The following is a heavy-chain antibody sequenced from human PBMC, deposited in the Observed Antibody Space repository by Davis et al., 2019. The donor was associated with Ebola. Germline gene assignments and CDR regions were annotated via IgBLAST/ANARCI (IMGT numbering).Heavy chain of an antibody. D-gene: IGHD5-12*01. CDR1: GYSISSGYY. V-gene: IGHV4-38-2*02. CDR3: VRDDIAARGLVPY. J-gene: IGHJ4*02. CDR2: ISHSGTT. Sequence: SETLSLTCTVSGYSISSGYYWGWVRQPPGKELEWIGTISHSGTTYYSPSFKSRVTISADTSKNQFSLKMPSVTAADTAVYYCVRDDIAARGLVPYWGQGTLVTVSS.